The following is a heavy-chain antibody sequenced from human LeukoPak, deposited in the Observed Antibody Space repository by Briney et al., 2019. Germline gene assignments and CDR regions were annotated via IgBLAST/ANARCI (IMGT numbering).Heavy chain of an antibody. CDR1: GGTFSSYA. Sequence: SVKVSCKASGGTFSSYAISWVRQAPGQGLEWMGGIIPIFGTANYAQKFQGRVTITADESTSTAYMELSSLRSEDTAVYYCAVGSDYYDSSGYRWFDPWGQGTLVTVSS. CDR2: IIPIFGTA. CDR3: AVGSDYYDSSGYRWFDP. D-gene: IGHD3-22*01. J-gene: IGHJ5*02. V-gene: IGHV1-69*13.